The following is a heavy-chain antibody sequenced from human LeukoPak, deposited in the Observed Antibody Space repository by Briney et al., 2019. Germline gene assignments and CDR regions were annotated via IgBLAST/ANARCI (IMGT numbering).Heavy chain of an antibody. D-gene: IGHD6-13*01. CDR3: ARDSPTAAGLFQH. V-gene: IGHV3-53*01. Sequence: GGSLRLSRAASGFTVSTNYMSWVRQAPGKGLEWVSVIYGGGGTSYADSVKGRFTISRDNSKNTLYLQMDSLRAEDTAVYYCARDSPTAAGLFQHWGQGTLVTVSS. J-gene: IGHJ1*01. CDR1: GFTVSTNY. CDR2: IYGGGGT.